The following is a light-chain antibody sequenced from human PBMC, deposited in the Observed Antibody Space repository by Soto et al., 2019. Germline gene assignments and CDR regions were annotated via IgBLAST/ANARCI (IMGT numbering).Light chain of an antibody. CDR3: NSFAGSAHVV. CDR2: DVS. V-gene: IGLV2-8*01. J-gene: IGLJ2*01. Sequence: QSALAQPPSASGSPGQSVTISCTGTSSDVGAYNYVSWYQQYPGKAPKLIIYDVSQRPSGVPDRFSGSKSGNTASLTVSGLQAEDEAVYYCNSFAGSAHVVFGGGTKLTVL. CDR1: SSDVGAYNY.